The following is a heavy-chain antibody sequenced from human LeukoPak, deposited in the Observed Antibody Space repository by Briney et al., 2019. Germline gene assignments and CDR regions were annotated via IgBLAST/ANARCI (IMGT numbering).Heavy chain of an antibody. CDR1: GFTFSSYA. CDR3: AKDLRRITMIVVVIGGGFDY. Sequence: GGSLRLSCAASGFTFSSYAMSWVRQAPGKRLEWVSAISGSGGSTYYADSVKGRFTISRDNSKNTLYLQMNSLRAEDTAVYYCAKDLRRITMIVVVIGGGFDYWGQGTLVTVSS. CDR2: ISGSGGST. J-gene: IGHJ4*02. V-gene: IGHV3-23*01. D-gene: IGHD3-22*01.